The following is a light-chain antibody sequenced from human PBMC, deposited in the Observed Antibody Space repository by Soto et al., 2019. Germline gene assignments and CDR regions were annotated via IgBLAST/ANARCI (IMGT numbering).Light chain of an antibody. CDR3: CSYAGSYTFV. CDR2: DVS. J-gene: IGLJ1*01. V-gene: IGLV2-11*01. Sequence: QSVLTQPRSVSGPPGQSVTISCTGTSSDVGVYNYVSWYQQYPGKAPKIMIYDVSKRPSGVPDRFSGSKSDNTASLTISGLQAEDEADYYCCSYAGSYTFVFGIGTKVTVL. CDR1: SSDVGVYNY.